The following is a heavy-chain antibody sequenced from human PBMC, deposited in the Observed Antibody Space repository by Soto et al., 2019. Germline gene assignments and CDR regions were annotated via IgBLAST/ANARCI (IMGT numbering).Heavy chain of an antibody. J-gene: IGHJ6*04. Sequence: ASVKISYKASGGAFSSYAISWVRQAPGQGLEWMGGIIPIFGTANYAQKFQGRVTITADESTSTAYMELTRLRSDDTAVYFCARGHSTDCSNGVCSFFYYHEMDVWGEGPTVTVSS. V-gene: IGHV1-69*13. CDR2: IIPIFGTA. CDR1: GGAFSSYA. CDR3: ARGHSTDCSNGVCSFFYYHEMDV. D-gene: IGHD2-8*01.